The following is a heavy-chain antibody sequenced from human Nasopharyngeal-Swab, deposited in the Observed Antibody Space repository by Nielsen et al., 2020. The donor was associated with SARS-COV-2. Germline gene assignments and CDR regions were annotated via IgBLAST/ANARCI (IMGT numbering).Heavy chain of an antibody. CDR1: GYTLTELS. CDR2: FDPEDGET. V-gene: IGHV1-24*01. CDR3: ATDRGGYYDSSGYYFLDY. Sequence: ASVKVSRKVSGYTLTELSMHWVRQAPGKGLEWMGGFDPEDGETIYAQKFQGRVTMTEDTSTDTAYMELSSLRSEDTAVYYCATDRGGYYDSSGYYFLDYWGQGTLVTVSS. J-gene: IGHJ4*02. D-gene: IGHD3-22*01.